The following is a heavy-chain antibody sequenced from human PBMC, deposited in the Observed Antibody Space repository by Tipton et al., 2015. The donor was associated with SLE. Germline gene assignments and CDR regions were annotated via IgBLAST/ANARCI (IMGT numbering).Heavy chain of an antibody. CDR3: AKLAGRRFPFDP. D-gene: IGHD6-6*01. V-gene: IGHV4-34*01. CDR2: INDSGST. CDR1: GGSFSGYF. J-gene: IGHJ5*02. Sequence: LSCAVYGGSFSGYFWSWIRQPPGKGLEWIGEINDSGSTNYNPSLKSRVIISVDTSKNQFSLKLNSVTAADTAVYFCAKLAGRRFPFDPWGQGTLVTVSS.